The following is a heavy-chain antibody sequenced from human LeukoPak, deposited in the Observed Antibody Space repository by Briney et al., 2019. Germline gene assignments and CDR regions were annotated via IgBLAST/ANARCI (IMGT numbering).Heavy chain of an antibody. CDR2: ISGSGGST. V-gene: IGHV3-23*01. D-gene: IGHD3-22*01. CDR1: GFTFSSYA. Sequence: GGSLRLSCAASGFTFSSYAMSWVRQAPGKGLEWVSAISGSGGSTYYADSVKGRFTISRDNSKNTLYLQMNSLRAEDTAVYYCARDPEYYDSSGWPTGYFDYWGQGTLVTVSS. CDR3: ARDPEYYDSSGWPTGYFDY. J-gene: IGHJ4*02.